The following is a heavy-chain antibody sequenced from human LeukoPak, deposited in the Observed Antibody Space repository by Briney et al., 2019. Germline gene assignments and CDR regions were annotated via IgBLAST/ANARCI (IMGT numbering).Heavy chain of an antibody. J-gene: IGHJ4*02. Sequence: SETLSLTCAVYGGSFSGYYWSWIRQPPGKGLEWIGEINHSGSTNYNPSLKSRVTISVDTSKNQFSLTLSSVTAADTAVYYCARVLDYDILTGLIDYWGQGTLVTVSS. CDR3: ARVLDYDILTGLIDY. CDR2: INHSGST. V-gene: IGHV4-34*01. D-gene: IGHD3-9*01. CDR1: GGSFSGYY.